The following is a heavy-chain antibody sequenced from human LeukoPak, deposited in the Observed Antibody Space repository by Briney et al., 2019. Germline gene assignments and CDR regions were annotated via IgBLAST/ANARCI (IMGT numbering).Heavy chain of an antibody. V-gene: IGHV1-69*05. Sequence: GASVKVSCKASGGTFSSYAISWVRQAPGQGLEWMGGIIPIFGTANYAQKFQGRVTITTDESTSTDYMELSSLRSEDTAVYYCARGPYYDILTGYLPYYFDYWGQGTLVTVSS. D-gene: IGHD3-9*01. CDR3: ARGPYYDILTGYLPYYFDY. CDR2: IIPIFGTA. J-gene: IGHJ4*02. CDR1: GGTFSSYA.